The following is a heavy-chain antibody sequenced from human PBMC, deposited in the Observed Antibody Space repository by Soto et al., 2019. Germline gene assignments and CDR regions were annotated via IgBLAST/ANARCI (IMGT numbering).Heavy chain of an antibody. V-gene: IGHV3-23*01. CDR1: VFTFISHA. Sequence: GGSLRLSCASSVFTFISHAMGWVRQAPGKGLDWVSAIGRSTYYADSVEGRFTISRDNSKNTLYLQMNSLRAEDTAVYYCVKIAEAVAGTVYGYWGQGTLVTVSS. J-gene: IGHJ4*02. CDR3: VKIAEAVAGTVYGY. CDR2: IGRST. D-gene: IGHD6-19*01.